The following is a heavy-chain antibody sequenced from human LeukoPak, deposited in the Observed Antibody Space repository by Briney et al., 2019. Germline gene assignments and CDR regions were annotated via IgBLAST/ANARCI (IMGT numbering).Heavy chain of an antibody. Sequence: PSETLSLXCSVSGDSVSRGDSYWDWIRQPPGKGLEWIGTIYYSGRTYYSPSLKSRVTMSVDPSNNQFSLNLRSVTAADTALYYCARRRYYDGSGYLEWGQGTLLSVSS. CDR3: ARRRYYDGSGYLE. V-gene: IGHV4-39*01. J-gene: IGHJ1*01. CDR1: GDSVSRGDSY. CDR2: IYYSGRT. D-gene: IGHD3-22*01.